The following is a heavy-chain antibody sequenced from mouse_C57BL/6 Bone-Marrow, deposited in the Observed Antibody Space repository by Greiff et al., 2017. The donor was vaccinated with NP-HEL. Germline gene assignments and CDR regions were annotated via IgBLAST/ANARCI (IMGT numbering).Heavy chain of an antibody. Sequence: DVKLQESGPGLVKPSQSLSLTCSVTGYSITSGYYWNWIRQFPGNKLEWMGYISYDGSNNYNPSLKNRISITRDTSKNQFFLKLNSVTTEDTATYYCARDGTRDYWGQGTTLTVSS. V-gene: IGHV3-6*01. CDR1: GYSITSGYY. J-gene: IGHJ2*01. CDR2: ISYDGSN. CDR3: ARDGTRDY. D-gene: IGHD1-3*01.